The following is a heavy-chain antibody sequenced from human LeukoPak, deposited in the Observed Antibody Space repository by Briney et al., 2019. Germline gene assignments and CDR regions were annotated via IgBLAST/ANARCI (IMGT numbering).Heavy chain of an antibody. CDR3: AKGLTRITMVRGVNNNWFDP. Sequence: GRSLRLSCAASGFTFSSYGMHWVRQAPGKGLEWVAVISYDGSNKYYADSVKGRFTISRDNSKNTLYLQMNSLRAEDTAVYYCAKGLTRITMVRGVNNNWFDPWGQGTLVTVSS. J-gene: IGHJ5*02. D-gene: IGHD3-10*01. CDR1: GFTFSSYG. CDR2: ISYDGSNK. V-gene: IGHV3-30*18.